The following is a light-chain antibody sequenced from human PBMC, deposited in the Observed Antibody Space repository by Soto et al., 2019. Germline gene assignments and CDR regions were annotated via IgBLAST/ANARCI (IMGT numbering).Light chain of an antibody. J-gene: IGKJ5*01. CDR3: QQYNSYPIT. CDR1: QDIRKF. CDR2: DAS. V-gene: IGKV1-33*01. Sequence: DIQMTQSPSSLSASVGDRVTITCQASQDIRKFLNWYQQKPGKAPKLLINDASNLETGVPSRFSGSGSGTDFTLTISSLQPDDFATYYCQQYNSYPITFGQGTRLEIK.